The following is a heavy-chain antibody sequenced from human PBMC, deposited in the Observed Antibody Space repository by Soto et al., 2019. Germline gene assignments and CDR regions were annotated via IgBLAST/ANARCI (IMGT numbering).Heavy chain of an antibody. Sequence: QVQLVQSGAEVKKPGSSVKVSCKASGGTFSNYTITWVRQAPGQGLEWMGRIIPILDIANYAKKFQGRVTITADKSTSTAYMELSLMRSEDTAVYYCARDVGLGPVTVSTHVDYWGQGTLVIVSS. V-gene: IGHV1-69*08. CDR3: ARDVGLGPVTVSTHVDY. CDR1: GGTFSNYT. CDR2: IIPILDIA. D-gene: IGHD4-17*01. J-gene: IGHJ4*02.